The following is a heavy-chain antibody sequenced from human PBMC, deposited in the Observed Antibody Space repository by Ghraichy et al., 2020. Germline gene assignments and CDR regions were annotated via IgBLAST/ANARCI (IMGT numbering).Heavy chain of an antibody. CDR2: IYYSGIT. CDR3: ARTDTGIAVAGIGAFDI. Sequence: TLLLTCTVSGVSVSSSNYYWGWIRQPPGKGLEWIGSIYYSGITYSNPSLKSRVTISVDTSNNQFSLKLSSVTAADTAVYYCARTDTGIAVAGIGAFDIWGQGTMVTVSS. V-gene: IGHV4-39*07. CDR1: GVSVSSSNYY. J-gene: IGHJ3*02. D-gene: IGHD6-19*01.